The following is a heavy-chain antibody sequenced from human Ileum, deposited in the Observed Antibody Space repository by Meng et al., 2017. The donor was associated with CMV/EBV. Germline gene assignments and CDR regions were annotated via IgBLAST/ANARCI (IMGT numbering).Heavy chain of an antibody. D-gene: IGHD2-2*01. CDR2: IRNKPNGYTT. CDR1: GFTFSGHW. Sequence: GGSLRLSCATSGFTFSGHWMHWVRQAPGKGLEWVGRIRNKPNGYTTVCAASVKGRFTITRDDSKNSLFLQMDSLKTEDTAMYFCATGCSSTSCYSTHFDNWGQGTLVTVSS. J-gene: IGHJ4*02. V-gene: IGHV3-72*01. CDR3: ATGCSSTSCYSTHFDN.